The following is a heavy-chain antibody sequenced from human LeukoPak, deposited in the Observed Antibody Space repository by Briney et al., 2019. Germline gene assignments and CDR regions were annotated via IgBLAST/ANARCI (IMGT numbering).Heavy chain of an antibody. CDR2: IKRKSDGGAT. J-gene: IGHJ3*02. CDR3: ATEGDRGYSSNWYNGVNAFDI. V-gene: IGHV3-15*01. D-gene: IGHD6-13*01. Sequence: TGGSLRLSCAASGFTFNNAWMSWVRQAPGKGLEWVGRIKRKSDGGATDYAAPVKGRFTISRDDLKNTLYLQVNSLKTEDTAVYFCATEGDRGYSSNWYNGVNAFDIWGQGTMVTVSS. CDR1: GFTFNNAW.